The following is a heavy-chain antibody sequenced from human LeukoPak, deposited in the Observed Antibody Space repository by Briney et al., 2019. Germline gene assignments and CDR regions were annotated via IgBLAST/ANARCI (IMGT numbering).Heavy chain of an antibody. CDR2: ISVSGGST. D-gene: IGHD6-13*01. CDR3: AKDHNPGIAAAGPSFDY. J-gene: IGHJ4*02. CDR1: GFTFSSYA. V-gene: IGHV3-23*01. Sequence: GGSLRLSCAASGFTFSSYAMSWVRQAPGKGLEWVSAISVSGGSTYYADSVKGRFTISRDNSKNTLYLQMNSLRAEDTAVYYCAKDHNPGIAAAGPSFDYWGRGTLVTVSS.